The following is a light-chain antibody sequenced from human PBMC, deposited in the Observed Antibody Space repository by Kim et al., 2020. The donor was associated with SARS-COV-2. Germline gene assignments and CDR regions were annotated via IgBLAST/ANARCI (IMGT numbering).Light chain of an antibody. J-gene: IGKJ1*01. CDR2: DAF. V-gene: IGKV3-11*01. CDR3: QQRGNWPLT. Sequence: WSPGERATLSCRASQSVGNSFAWYQQKPGQPPRLLIYDAFSRATGIPARFSASGSGTDFTLTISSLEPEDFAVYYCQQRGNWPLTFGQGTKVDIK. CDR1: QSVGNS.